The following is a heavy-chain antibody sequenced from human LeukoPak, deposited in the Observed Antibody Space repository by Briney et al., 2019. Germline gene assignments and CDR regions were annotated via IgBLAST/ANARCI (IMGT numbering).Heavy chain of an antibody. CDR3: VRGNRGTSGFYYYYGMDV. CDR1: GFTFDDYA. J-gene: IGHJ6*02. D-gene: IGHD6-19*01. V-gene: IGHV3-9*01. Sequence: GRSLRLSCAASGFTFDDYAMFWVRQAPGEGLEWVSGISWDSRSIGYAASVKGRFTVSRDNGKNSLYLQINSLRVEDTALYYCVRGNRGTSGFYYYYGMDVWGQGTTVSVSS. CDR2: ISWDSRSI.